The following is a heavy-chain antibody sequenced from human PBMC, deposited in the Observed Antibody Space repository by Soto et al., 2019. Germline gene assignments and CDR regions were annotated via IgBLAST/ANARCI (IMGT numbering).Heavy chain of an antibody. Sequence: QVQLVQSGAEVKKPGASLKVSCKASGYTFSNFGVSWVRQAPGQGLEWIGWINPDNGDTNYGQKFQGRATMTTDTFTNTAYKEVRGLRSDDTAVYYCARGVRVSAYLDYYMDVWGEGTTFTVSS. D-gene: IGHD3-10*02. J-gene: IGHJ6*03. V-gene: IGHV1-18*01. CDR2: INPDNGDT. CDR1: GYTFSNFG. CDR3: ARGVRVSAYLDYYMDV.